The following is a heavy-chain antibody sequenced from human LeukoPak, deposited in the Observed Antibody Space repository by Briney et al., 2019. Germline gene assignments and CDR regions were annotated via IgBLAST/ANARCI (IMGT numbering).Heavy chain of an antibody. CDR3: ARARDGYNFWSFDY. CDR2: IYYSGST. V-gene: IGHV4-39*07. J-gene: IGHJ4*02. Sequence: SETLSLTCTVSGGSISSSSYYWGWIRQPPGKGLEWIGSIYYSGSTYYNPSLKSRVTISVDTSKNQFSLKLSSVTAADTAVYYCARARDGYNFWSFDYWGQGTLVTVSS. D-gene: IGHD5-24*01. CDR1: GGSISSSSYY.